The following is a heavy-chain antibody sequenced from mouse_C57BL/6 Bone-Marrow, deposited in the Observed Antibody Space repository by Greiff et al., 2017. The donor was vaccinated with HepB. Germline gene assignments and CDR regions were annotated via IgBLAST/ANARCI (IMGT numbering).Heavy chain of an antibody. D-gene: IGHD2-2*01. CDR3: VRHSLPYGYDGYFDV. V-gene: IGHV10-1*01. CDR2: IRSKSNNYAT. J-gene: IGHJ1*03. CDR1: GFSFNTYA. Sequence: EVKLVESGGGLVQPKGSLKLSCAASGFSFNTYAMNWVRQAPGKGLEWVARIRSKSNNYATYYADSVKDRFTISRDDSESMLYLQMNNLKTEDTAMYYCVRHSLPYGYDGYFDVWGTGTTVTVSS.